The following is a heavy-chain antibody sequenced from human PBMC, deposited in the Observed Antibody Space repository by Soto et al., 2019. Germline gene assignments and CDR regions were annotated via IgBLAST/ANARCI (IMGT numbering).Heavy chain of an antibody. CDR1: GGSFTGAYYY. CDR3: ARHGSGTYSPIDH. J-gene: IGHJ4*02. Sequence: QLQLQESGPGLVKPSESLSLTCTVSGGSFTGAYYYWGWIRQSPGKGLESTGSIHYSGRTYYNPSLQGLVTVSVDTSKSQFSLRLVSVTAADTAVYFCARHGSGTYSPIDHWGQGILCTVSS. V-gene: IGHV4-39*01. D-gene: IGHD3-10*01. CDR2: IHYSGRT.